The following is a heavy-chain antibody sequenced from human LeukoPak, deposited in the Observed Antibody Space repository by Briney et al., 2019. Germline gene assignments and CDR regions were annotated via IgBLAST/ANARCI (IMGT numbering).Heavy chain of an antibody. CDR3: ARDQEGFDY. V-gene: IGHV1-46*01. CDR1: GYTFTSYY. Sequence: ASVKVSCKASGYTFTSYYMHWVRQAPGQGLEWMGMIYPRDGSTSYAQRFQDRVTVTRDTSTSTVHMELSGLRSEDTAVYYCARDQEGFDYWGQGTQVTVSS. CDR2: IYPRDGST. J-gene: IGHJ4*02.